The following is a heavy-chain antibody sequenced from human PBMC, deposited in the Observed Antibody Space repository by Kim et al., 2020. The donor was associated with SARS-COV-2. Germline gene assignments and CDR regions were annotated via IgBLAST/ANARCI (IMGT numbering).Heavy chain of an antibody. J-gene: IGHJ6*02. CDR1: GGSFSGYY. CDR2: INHSGST. CDR3: AANRIAVAGTGAYYYYYGMDV. Sequence: SETLSLTCAVYGGSFSGYYWSWIRQPPGKGLEWIGEINHSGSTNYNPSLKSRVTISVDTSKNQFSLKLSSVTAADTAVYYCAANRIAVAGTGAYYYYYGMDVWGQGTTVTVSS. V-gene: IGHV4-34*01. D-gene: IGHD6-19*01.